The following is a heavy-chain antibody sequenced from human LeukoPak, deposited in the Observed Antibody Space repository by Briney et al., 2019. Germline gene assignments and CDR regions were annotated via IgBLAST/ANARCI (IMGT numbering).Heavy chain of an antibody. Sequence: SSETLSLTCTVSGGSISSYYWSRIRQPAGKGLEWIGRIYTSGSTNYNPSLKSRVTMSVDTSKNQFSLKLSSVTAADTAVYYCARSRGSYGSGSPEEDGMDVWGQGTTVTVSS. CDR3: ARSRGSYGSGSPEEDGMDV. CDR2: IYTSGST. J-gene: IGHJ6*02. D-gene: IGHD3-10*01. CDR1: GGSISSYY. V-gene: IGHV4-4*07.